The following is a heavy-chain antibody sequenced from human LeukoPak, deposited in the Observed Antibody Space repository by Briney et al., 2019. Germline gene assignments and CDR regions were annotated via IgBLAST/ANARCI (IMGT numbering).Heavy chain of an antibody. CDR2: IIPIFGTA. CDR3: ARVTYCSSTSCYNWFDP. Sequence: SVKVSCKASGGTFSSYAISWVRQAPGQGLEWMGGIIPIFGTANYTQKFQGRVTITTDESTSTAYMELSSLRSEDTAVYYCARVTYCSSTSCYNWFDPWGQGTLVTVSS. D-gene: IGHD2-2*01. J-gene: IGHJ5*02. V-gene: IGHV1-69*05. CDR1: GGTFSSYA.